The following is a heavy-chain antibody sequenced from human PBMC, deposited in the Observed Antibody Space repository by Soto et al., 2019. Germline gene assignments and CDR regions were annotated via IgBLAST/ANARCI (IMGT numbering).Heavy chain of an antibody. Sequence: SGGSLRLSCAASGFTFSSYGMHWVRQAPGKGLEWVAVIWYDGSNKYYADSVKGRFTISRDNSKNTLYLQMNSLRAEDTAVYYCATCYSNPLSGMDVWGQGTTVTAP. CDR2: IWYDGSNK. J-gene: IGHJ6*02. D-gene: IGHD4-4*01. V-gene: IGHV3-33*01. CDR3: ATCYSNPLSGMDV. CDR1: GFTFSSYG.